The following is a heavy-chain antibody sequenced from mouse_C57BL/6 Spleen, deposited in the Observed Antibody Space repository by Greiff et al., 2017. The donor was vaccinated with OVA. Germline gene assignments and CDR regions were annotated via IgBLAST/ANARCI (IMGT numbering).Heavy chain of an antibody. CDR3: ARRRGYDAMDY. Sequence: VQLQQSGAELVRPGTSVKMSCKASGYTFTNYWIGWAKQRPGHGLEWIGDIYPGGGYTNYNEKFKGKATLTADKSSSTAYMQFSSLTSEDSAIYYCARRRGYDAMDYWGQGTSVTVSS. V-gene: IGHV1-63*01. CDR1: GYTFTNYW. CDR2: IYPGGGYT. J-gene: IGHJ4*01.